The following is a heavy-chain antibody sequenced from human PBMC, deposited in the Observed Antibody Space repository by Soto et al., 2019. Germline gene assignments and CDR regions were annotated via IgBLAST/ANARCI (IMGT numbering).Heavy chain of an antibody. CDR2: IIPIFGTA. J-gene: IGHJ6*02. D-gene: IGHD4-4*01. Sequence: SVKVSCKASGGTFSSYAISWVRQAPGQGLEWMGGIIPIFGTANYAQKFQGRVTISADKSISTAYLQWSSLKASDTAMYYCARHGLFAVTTSHYYYYYGMDVWGQGTTVTVSS. CDR1: GGTFSSYA. CDR3: ARHGLFAVTTSHYYYYYGMDV. V-gene: IGHV1-69*06.